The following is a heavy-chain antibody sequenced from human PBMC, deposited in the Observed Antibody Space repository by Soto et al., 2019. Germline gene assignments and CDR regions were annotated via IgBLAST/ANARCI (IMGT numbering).Heavy chain of an antibody. CDR2: MSPNGNNQ. CDR3: ATGANFYYDTSRY. Sequence: GGSLRLYCAAPGFNFRIYALHGVRQAPGKGLEWVAVMSPNGNNQYYAYSVKGRFTISRDTSKSTLYLQMTSLRPDDTAVYYCATGANFYYDTSRYWGQGT. D-gene: IGHD3-22*01. V-gene: IGHV3-30-3*01. CDR1: GFNFRIYA. J-gene: IGHJ4*02.